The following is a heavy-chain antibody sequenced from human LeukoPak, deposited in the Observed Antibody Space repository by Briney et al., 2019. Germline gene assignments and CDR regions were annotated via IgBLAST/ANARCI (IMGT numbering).Heavy chain of an antibody. CDR2: ISSNGGST. J-gene: IGHJ4*02. CDR1: GFTFSIYA. D-gene: IGHD5-18*01. CDR3: AGRRGYSYDLDY. V-gene: IGHV3-64*01. Sequence: GGSLRLSCAASGFTFSIYAMHWVRQAPGKGLEYVSAISSNGGSTYYANSVKGRFTISRDNSKNTLYLQMGSLRAEDMAVYYCAGRRGYSYDLDYWGQGTLVTVSS.